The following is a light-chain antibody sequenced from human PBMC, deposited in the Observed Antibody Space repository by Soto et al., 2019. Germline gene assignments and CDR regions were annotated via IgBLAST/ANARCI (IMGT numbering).Light chain of an antibody. Sequence: EIVMPQSPATLSVSPGERATLSCRASQSVYSNLAWYQQKPGQAPRLLIYVASTRATGIPARFSGSGSGTEFSLTISSLQSEDSAVYYCQQYQKWPLSFGGGTKVEFK. CDR1: QSVYSN. CDR3: QQYQKWPLS. V-gene: IGKV3-15*01. J-gene: IGKJ4*01. CDR2: VAS.